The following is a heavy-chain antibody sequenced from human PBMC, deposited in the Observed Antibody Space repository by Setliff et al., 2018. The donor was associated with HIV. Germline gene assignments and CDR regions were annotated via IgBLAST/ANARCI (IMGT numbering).Heavy chain of an antibody. CDR1: GYTFTAYY. CDR3: ATWSGRYYIV. D-gene: IGHD1-26*01. J-gene: IGHJ4*02. V-gene: IGHV1-2*02. Sequence: ASVKVSCKASGYTFTAYYIHWVRQAPGRGLEWMGWTNPNNGDTNYVQKFRGRVTVTRDTSMSTVYMEMRRLTSDDTAVYFCATWSGRYYIVWGQGTLVTVSS. CDR2: TNPNNGDT.